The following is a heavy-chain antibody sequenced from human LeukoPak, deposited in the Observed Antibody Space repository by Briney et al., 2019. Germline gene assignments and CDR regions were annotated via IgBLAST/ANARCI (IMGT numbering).Heavy chain of an antibody. J-gene: IGHJ4*02. D-gene: IGHD4-11*01. V-gene: IGHV4-61*01. Sequence: PSETLSLTCTVSGGSVSSGTYYWSWIRQPPGKGLEWIGYIYYSGSTNYNPSLKSRVTISVDTSKNQFSLKLSSVTAADTAVYYCARDRVRGNSNPFFDYWGQGTLVTVSS. CDR2: IYYSGST. CDR1: GGSVSSGTYY. CDR3: ARDRVRGNSNPFFDY.